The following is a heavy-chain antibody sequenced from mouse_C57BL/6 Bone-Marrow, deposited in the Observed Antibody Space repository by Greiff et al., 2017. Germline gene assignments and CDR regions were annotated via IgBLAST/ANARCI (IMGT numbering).Heavy chain of an antibody. Sequence: EVKLEESGPGLVKPSPSLSLTCSVTGYSITSCYYWYWIRQFPGNKLELMGYISYGGSNNYNPSLKNRITIAQDTSKNQCFLKLNSVTTEDTATYYSARDLLWSFDYWGKGTTLTVSS. D-gene: IGHD2-10*01. CDR2: ISYGGSN. J-gene: IGHJ2*01. CDR1: GYSITSCYY. V-gene: IGHV3-6*01. CDR3: ARDLLWSFDY.